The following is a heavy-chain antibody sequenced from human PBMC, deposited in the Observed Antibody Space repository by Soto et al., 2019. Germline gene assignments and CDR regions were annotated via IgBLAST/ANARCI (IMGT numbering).Heavy chain of an antibody. D-gene: IGHD3-3*01. CDR2: INSDGSST. J-gene: IGHJ6*02. Sequence: GESLKISCAASGFTFSSYWMHWVRQAPGKGLVWVSRINSDGSSTSYADSVKGRFTISRDKAKNTLYLQMNSLRSEDTAVYYCARGSSITIFGVVIMDYYYGMDVWGQGTTVTVSS. V-gene: IGHV3-74*01. CDR3: ARGSSITIFGVVIMDYYYGMDV. CDR1: GFTFSSYW.